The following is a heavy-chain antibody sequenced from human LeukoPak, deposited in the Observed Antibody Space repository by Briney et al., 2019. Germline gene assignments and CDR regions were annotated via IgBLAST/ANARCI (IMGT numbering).Heavy chain of an antibody. Sequence: ASVKVSCKASGYTFTGYYMHWVRQAPGQGLEWMGWIDPNSGDTNYVQKFQGRVTMTRDTSINTAYVELSRLRSDDTAVYYCARGQLGDHDYWGQGTLVTLSS. CDR1: GYTFTGYY. V-gene: IGHV1-2*02. CDR2: IDPNSGDT. CDR3: ARGQLGDHDY. D-gene: IGHD6-6*01. J-gene: IGHJ4*02.